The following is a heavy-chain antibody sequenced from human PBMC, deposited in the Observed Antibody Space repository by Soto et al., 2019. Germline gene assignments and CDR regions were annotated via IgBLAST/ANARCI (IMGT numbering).Heavy chain of an antibody. Sequence: VASVKVSCKASGGTFSSYTISWVRQAPGQGLEWMGRIIAVLGIANYSQKFQGRVTITRDTSASTAYMELSSLRSEDTAVYYCARDSPSIDYWGQGTLVTVSS. CDR2: IIAVLGIA. CDR1: GGTFSSYT. V-gene: IGHV1-69*04. CDR3: ARDSPSIDY. J-gene: IGHJ4*02.